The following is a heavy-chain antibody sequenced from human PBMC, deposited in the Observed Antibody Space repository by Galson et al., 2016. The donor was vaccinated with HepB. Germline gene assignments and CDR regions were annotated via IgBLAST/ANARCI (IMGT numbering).Heavy chain of an antibody. J-gene: IGHJ3*02. CDR2: IGTNGRST. Sequence: SLRLSCAASGFTSGDAMHWVGQAPGKGLEYVSTIGTNGRSTYYVDSVRGRFTISRDRSKNTLYLQMSSLRTEYTAMYYCVKSGYCDTSDCFHAFDIWGQGTMVTVSS. D-gene: IGHD2-15*01. CDR3: VKSGYCDTSDCFHAFDI. CDR1: GFTSGDA. V-gene: IGHV3-64D*06.